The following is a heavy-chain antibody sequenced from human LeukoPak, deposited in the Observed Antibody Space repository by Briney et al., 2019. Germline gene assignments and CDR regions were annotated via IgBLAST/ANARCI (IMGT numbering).Heavy chain of an antibody. CDR2: INGDGRNI. CDR3: AKVIVGATLLQH. V-gene: IGHV3-74*01. CDR1: GFTFSSYW. Sequence: GGSLRLSCVASGFTFSSYWMHWVRQDPRKGLVWVSRINGDGRNINYADSVRGRFTISRDNAKNTLYLQMNTLRVEDTAVYYCAKVIVGATLLQHWGQGTLVTVSS. J-gene: IGHJ1*01. D-gene: IGHD1-26*01.